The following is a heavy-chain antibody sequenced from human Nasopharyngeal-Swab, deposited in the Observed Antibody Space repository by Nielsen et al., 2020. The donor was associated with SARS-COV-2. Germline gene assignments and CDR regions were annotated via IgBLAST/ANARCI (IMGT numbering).Heavy chain of an antibody. J-gene: IGHJ5*01. CDR3: AREGDLCSGGSCYWFYWFDS. CDR1: GFTVSSNY. D-gene: IGHD2-15*01. V-gene: IGHV3-53*01. Sequence: GESLKISCAASGFTVSSNYMSWVRQAPGKGLEWVSVIYSGGSTYYADSVKGRFTISRDNSKNTLYLQMNSLRAEDTAVYYCAREGDLCSGGSCYWFYWFDSWGQGTLVTVSS. CDR2: IYSGGST.